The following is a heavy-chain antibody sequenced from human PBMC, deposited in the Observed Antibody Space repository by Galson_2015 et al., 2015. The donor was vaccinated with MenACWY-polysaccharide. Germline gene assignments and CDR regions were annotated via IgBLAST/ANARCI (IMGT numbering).Heavy chain of an antibody. D-gene: IGHD3-3*01. CDR3: ASQDYDFWSGYSKAFDI. V-gene: IGHV4-59*08. CDR1: GGSISSYY. Sequence: ETLSLTCTASGGSISSYYWSWIRQPPGKGLEWIGYIYYSGSTNYNPSLKSRVTISVDTSKNQFSLKLSSVTAADTAVYYCASQDYDFWSGYSKAFDIWGQGTMVTVSS. J-gene: IGHJ3*02. CDR2: IYYSGST.